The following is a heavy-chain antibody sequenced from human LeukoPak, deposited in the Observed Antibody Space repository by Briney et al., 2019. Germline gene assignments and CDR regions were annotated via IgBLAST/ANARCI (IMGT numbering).Heavy chain of an antibody. CDR2: ISYDGSNK. CDR1: GFTFSSYG. D-gene: IGHD2-2*01. J-gene: IGHJ5*02. CDR3: AKDHIDQLLGRANWFDP. V-gene: IGHV3-30*18. Sequence: PGGSLRLSCAASGFTFSSYGMHWVRQAPGKGLEWVAVISYDGSNKYYADSVKGRFTISRDSSKNTLYLQMNSLRAEDTAVYYCAKDHIDQLLGRANWFDPWGQGTLVTVSS.